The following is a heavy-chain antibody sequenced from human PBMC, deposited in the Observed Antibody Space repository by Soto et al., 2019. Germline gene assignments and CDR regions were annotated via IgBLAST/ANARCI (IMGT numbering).Heavy chain of an antibody. J-gene: IGHJ5*02. D-gene: IGHD1-26*01. CDR2: INPSGGST. CDR3: ARSLERVGSHYDWFDA. V-gene: IGHV1-46*01. CDR1: GYTFTSYY. Sequence: ASVKVSWKAAGYTFTSYYMRWVRQAPGQGLEWMGIINPSGGSTSYAQKFQGRVTMTRDTSTSTVYMELNSLRAEDTAVYYCARSLERVGSHYDWFDAWGPGTLVTVSS.